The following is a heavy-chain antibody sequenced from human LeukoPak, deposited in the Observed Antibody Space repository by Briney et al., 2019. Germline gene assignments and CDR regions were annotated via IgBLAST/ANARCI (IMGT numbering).Heavy chain of an antibody. CDR1: GYSISSGYY. D-gene: IGHD3-22*01. Sequence: SETLSLTCAVSGYSISSGYYWDWIRPPPGKGLEWIGNIYHSGSTYYNPSLKSRVAISVDTSKNQFSLKLSSVTAADTAVYYCARQYWDDSKLDYWGQGTLVTVSS. V-gene: IGHV4-38-2*01. J-gene: IGHJ4*02. CDR3: ARQYWDDSKLDY. CDR2: IYHSGST.